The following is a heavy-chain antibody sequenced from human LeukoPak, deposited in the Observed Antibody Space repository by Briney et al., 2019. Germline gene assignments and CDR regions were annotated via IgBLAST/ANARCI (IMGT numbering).Heavy chain of an antibody. Sequence: GGSLRLSCAASGFTFSSYAMSWVRQAPGKGLEWVSYISSSTSTKYYADSVEGRFTISRDNAKNSLYLQISSLRAEDTAVYYCARAGSDRNSGYDYWGQGTLVTVSS. D-gene: IGHD5-12*01. V-gene: IGHV3-48*04. CDR3: ARAGSDRNSGYDY. J-gene: IGHJ4*02. CDR1: GFTFSSYA. CDR2: ISSSTSTK.